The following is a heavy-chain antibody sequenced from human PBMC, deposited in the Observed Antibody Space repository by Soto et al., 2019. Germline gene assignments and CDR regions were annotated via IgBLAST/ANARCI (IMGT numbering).Heavy chain of an antibody. CDR1: GFTFGASA. V-gene: IGHV3-73*01. J-gene: IGHJ5*02. D-gene: IGHD4-17*01. CDR2: IGSKGETYAT. CDR3: ARETYGDYVGYFDP. Sequence: GGSMRLSCAASGFTFGASALQWVRQASGKGLEWLGRIGSKGETYATTYAASVKGRFTIFRDDSKKTAYLQMNSLESEDTAVYYCARETYGDYVGYFDPWGQGIQVTAPQ.